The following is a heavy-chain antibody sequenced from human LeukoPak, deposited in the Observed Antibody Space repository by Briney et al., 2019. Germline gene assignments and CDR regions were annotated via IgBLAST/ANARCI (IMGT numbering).Heavy chain of an antibody. Sequence: SETLSLTCTVSGGSISSYYWSWVRQPPGKELEWIGYIFYSGNTNSNPSLKSRVTISLDTSKNQFSLKLNPVTAADTAVYYCARHVAVRPRYAFDIWGQGTMVTVSS. CDR1: GGSISSYY. D-gene: IGHD6-6*01. J-gene: IGHJ3*02. CDR3: ARHVAVRPRYAFDI. V-gene: IGHV4-59*01. CDR2: IFYSGNT.